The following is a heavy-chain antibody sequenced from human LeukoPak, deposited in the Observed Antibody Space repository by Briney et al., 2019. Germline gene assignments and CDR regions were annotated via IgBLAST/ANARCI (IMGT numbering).Heavy chain of an antibody. CDR2: IYYSGST. J-gene: IGHJ4*02. CDR3: ARGRVRRIVGATQPWYY. CDR1: GGSISSYY. V-gene: IGHV4-59*12. D-gene: IGHD1-26*01. Sequence: SETVSLTCTVSGGSISSYYWSWIRQPPGKGLEWIGYIYYSGSTNYNPSLKSRVTISVDTSKNQFSLKLNSVTAADTAVYYCARGRVRRIVGATQPWYYWGQGTLVTVSS.